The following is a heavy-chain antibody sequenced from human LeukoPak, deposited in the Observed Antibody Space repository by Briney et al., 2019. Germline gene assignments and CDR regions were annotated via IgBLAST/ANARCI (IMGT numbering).Heavy chain of an antibody. CDR2: ISWNGGSV. CDR1: GFNFEDYA. CDR3: ARDIEPDPVNDDYFYGMDV. V-gene: IGHV3-9*01. D-gene: IGHD5/OR15-5a*01. J-gene: IGHJ6*02. Sequence: GGSLRLSCAASGFNFEDYAMHWVRQAPGKGLEWVSGISWNGGSVGYADSVKGRFTISRDDAKNSLYLQMNSLRPEDTAFYFCARDIEPDPVNDDYFYGMDVWGQGTTVTVSS.